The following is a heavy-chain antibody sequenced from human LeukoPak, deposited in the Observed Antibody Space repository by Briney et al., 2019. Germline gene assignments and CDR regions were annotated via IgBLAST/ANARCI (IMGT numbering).Heavy chain of an antibody. CDR2: ITTSDGNT. V-gene: IGHV3-23*01. CDR3: AKDRRGAEAGDSLDY. D-gene: IGHD6-19*01. Sequence: GGSLRLSCAASGFTFSSYTMSWVRQAPGKGLEWVSTITTSDGNTYYADSVKGRFTVSRDNSKNTLYLQMNSLRAEDTAVYYCAKDRRGAEAGDSLDYWGQGTLVTVSS. J-gene: IGHJ4*02. CDR1: GFTFSSYT.